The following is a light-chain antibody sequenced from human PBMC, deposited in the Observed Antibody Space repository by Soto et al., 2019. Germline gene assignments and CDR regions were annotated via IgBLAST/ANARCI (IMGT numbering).Light chain of an antibody. V-gene: IGLV2-14*03. J-gene: IGLJ1*01. CDR1: SSDIGAHNF. CDR3: NSYTTSNAFV. Sequence: QSVLTQPASVSGYPGQAITVSCSGTSSDIGAHNFVSWYQQHPGKAPKLIIYEVINRPSGVSDRFSGSKPGNTASLTISGLQSEDEADYYCNSYTTSNAFVFGSGTKVTVL. CDR2: EVI.